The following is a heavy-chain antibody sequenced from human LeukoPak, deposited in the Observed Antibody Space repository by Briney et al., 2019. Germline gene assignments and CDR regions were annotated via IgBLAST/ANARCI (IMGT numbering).Heavy chain of an antibody. CDR2: ISWNSGSI. D-gene: IGHD4-23*01. V-gene: IGHV3-9*01. J-gene: IGHJ4*02. CDR1: GFTFDDYA. CDR3: AKVLAYGGSYYFDY. Sequence: GRSLRLSCAASGFTFDDYAMHWVRHAPGKGLEWVSGISWNSGSIGYADSVKGRFTISRDNAKNSLYLQMNSLRAEDTALYYCAKVLAYGGSYYFDYWGQGTLVTVSS.